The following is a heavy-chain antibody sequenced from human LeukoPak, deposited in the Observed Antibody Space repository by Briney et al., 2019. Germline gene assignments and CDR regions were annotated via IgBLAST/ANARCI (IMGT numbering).Heavy chain of an antibody. V-gene: IGHV4-59*01. J-gene: IGHJ6*02. CDR1: GAAIGSYH. Sequence: KPSETLSLTCTVSGAAIGSYHWNWIRQPPGKGLEWIGYIYYSGNTNYNPSLKSRVTISVDTSKKKFSLKLSSVSAADTAVYYCTRASGTYADYGMDVWGQGTTVTVSS. D-gene: IGHD1-26*01. CDR3: TRASGTYADYGMDV. CDR2: IYYSGNT.